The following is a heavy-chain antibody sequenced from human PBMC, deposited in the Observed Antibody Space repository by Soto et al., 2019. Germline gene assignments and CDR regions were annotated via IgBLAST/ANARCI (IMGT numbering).Heavy chain of an antibody. J-gene: IGHJ4*02. CDR1: GGSISSGGYY. Sequence: SETLSLTCTVSGGSISSGGYYWSWIRQHPGKGLEWIGSIYYNGATYFNPSLQSRVTISIDTSKNQFSLKLTSVTAADTAVYYCARNAPGFDYWGQGTLVTVSS. D-gene: IGHD6-13*01. CDR2: IYYNGAT. V-gene: IGHV4-39*01. CDR3: ARNAPGFDY.